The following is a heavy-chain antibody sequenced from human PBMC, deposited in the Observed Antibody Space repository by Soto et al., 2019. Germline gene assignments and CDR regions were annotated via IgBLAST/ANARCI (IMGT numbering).Heavy chain of an antibody. CDR2: IYYSGST. D-gene: IGHD6-13*01. CDR3: ARGGKDIAAAGANNWFDP. J-gene: IGHJ5*02. V-gene: IGHV4-39*01. CDR1: GGSISSSSYC. Sequence: QLQLQESGPGLVKPSETLSLTCTVSGGSISSSSYCWGWIRQPPGKGLEWIGSIYYSGSTYYNPSLKSRVTISVDTSKNQFSLKLSSVTAADTAVYYCARGGKDIAAAGANNWFDPWGQGTLVTVSS.